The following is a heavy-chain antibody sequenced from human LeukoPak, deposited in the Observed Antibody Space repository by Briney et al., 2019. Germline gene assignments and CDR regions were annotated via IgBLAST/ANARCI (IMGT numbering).Heavy chain of an antibody. V-gene: IGHV3-21*01. CDR2: ISSSSSYI. CDR3: ARERYNSGWYSDY. Sequence: GGSLRLSCAASGFTFSSYSMNWVRQAPGKGLEWVSSISSSSSYIYYADSVKGRFTISRDNAKNSLYLQMNSLRAEDTAVYYCARERYNSGWYSDYWGQGTLVTVSS. J-gene: IGHJ4*02. CDR1: GFTFSSYS. D-gene: IGHD6-19*01.